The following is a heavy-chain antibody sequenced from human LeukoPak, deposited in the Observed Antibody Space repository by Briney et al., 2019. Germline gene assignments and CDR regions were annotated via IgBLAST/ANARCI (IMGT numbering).Heavy chain of an antibody. CDR1: GFTFSSYA. CDR3: ARSSAYGGAVGY. V-gene: IGHV3-21*04. D-gene: IGHD4-23*01. CDR2: ISSSGSTI. J-gene: IGHJ4*02. Sequence: GGSLRLSCAASGFTFSSYAMSWARQAPGKGLEWVSAISSSGSTIYYADSVKGRFTISRDNAKNSLYLQMNSLRAEDTAVYYCARSSAYGGAVGYWGQGTLVTASS.